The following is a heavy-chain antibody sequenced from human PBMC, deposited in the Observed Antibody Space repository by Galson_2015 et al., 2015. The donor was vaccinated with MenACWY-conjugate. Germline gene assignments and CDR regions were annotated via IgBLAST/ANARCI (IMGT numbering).Heavy chain of an antibody. CDR3: AKDSGDVVAVVPGDYFDR. J-gene: IGHJ4*02. CDR2: VNRDGSRT. D-gene: IGHD2-21*01. CDR1: GFTFRNYW. Sequence: SLRLSCAASGFTFRNYWMHWVRQVPGKGLVWVSRVNRDGSRTTYADSVKGRFTISRDNAKNILYLQMSSLRVEDTALYYCAKDSGDVVAVVPGDYFDRCGQGTLVTVSS. V-gene: IGHV3-74*01.